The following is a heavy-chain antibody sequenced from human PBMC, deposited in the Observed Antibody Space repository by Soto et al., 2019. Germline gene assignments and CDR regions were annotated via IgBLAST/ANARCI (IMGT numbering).Heavy chain of an antibody. Sequence: EVQLLESGGGLVQPGGSLRLSCAASGFTFSSYALAWVRQAPGMGLEWLSAISANGGVTFYADSVKGRFTISRDNSKSTVFLQMNSLKAEDTAVYYCAKATFGDCSWGQGTLVTVSS. CDR1: GFTFSSYA. CDR2: ISANGGVT. J-gene: IGHJ5*02. V-gene: IGHV3-23*01. CDR3: AKATFGDCS. D-gene: IGHD2-21*02.